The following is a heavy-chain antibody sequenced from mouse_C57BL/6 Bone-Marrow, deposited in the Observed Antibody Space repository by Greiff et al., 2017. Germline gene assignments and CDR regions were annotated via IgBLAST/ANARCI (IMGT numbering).Heavy chain of an antibody. CDR2: IYPGDGDT. V-gene: IGHV1-82*01. D-gene: IGHD2-4*01. J-gene: IGHJ3*01. CDR3: AGRGDYEPAGFAY. CDR1: GYAFSSSW. Sequence: VQLQQSGPELVKPGASVKISCKASGYAFSSSWMNWVKQRPGKGLEWIGRIYPGDGDTNYNGKFKGKATLTADKSSGTACMQLSSLTSEVSAVYFCAGRGDYEPAGFAYGGQGTRVTVTA.